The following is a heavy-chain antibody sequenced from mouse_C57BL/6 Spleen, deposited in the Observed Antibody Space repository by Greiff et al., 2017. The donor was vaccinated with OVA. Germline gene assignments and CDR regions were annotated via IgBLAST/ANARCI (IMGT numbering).Heavy chain of an antibody. CDR2: IYPGSGNT. CDR1: GYTFTDYY. J-gene: IGHJ2*01. Sequence: QVQLQQSGAELVRPGASVKLSCKASGYTFTDYYINWVKQRPGQGLEWIARIYPGSGNTYYNEKFKGKATLTAEKSSSTAYMQLSSLTSEDSAVYFCARGDSSGWYFDYWGQGTTLTVSS. D-gene: IGHD3-2*02. V-gene: IGHV1-76*01. CDR3: ARGDSSGWYFDY.